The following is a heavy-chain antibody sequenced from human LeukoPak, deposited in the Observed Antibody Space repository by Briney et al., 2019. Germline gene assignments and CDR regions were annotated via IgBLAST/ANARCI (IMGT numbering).Heavy chain of an antibody. CDR1: GGTFSSYA. CDR2: IIPILGIA. V-gene: IGHV1-69*04. Sequence: ASVKVSCKASGGTFSSYAISWVRQAPGQGLEWMGRIIPILGIANYAQKFQGRVTITADKSTSTAYMELSSLRSEDTAVYYCATDRRITIFGVVIPRFDYWGQGTLVTVSS. CDR3: ATDRRITIFGVVIPRFDY. J-gene: IGHJ4*02. D-gene: IGHD3-3*01.